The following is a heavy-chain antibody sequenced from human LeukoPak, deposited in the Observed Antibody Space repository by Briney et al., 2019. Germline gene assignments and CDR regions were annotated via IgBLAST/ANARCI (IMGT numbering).Heavy chain of an antibody. Sequence: GGSLRLSCAASGFTFSSYSMNWVRQAPGKGLEWVSSISSSSSYIYYADSVKGRFTISRDNAKNSPYLQMNSLRAEDTAVYYCAREKTVDTAMDDYWGQGTLVTVSS. CDR1: GFTFSSYS. D-gene: IGHD5-18*01. J-gene: IGHJ4*02. CDR2: ISSSSSYI. V-gene: IGHV3-21*01. CDR3: AREKTVDTAMDDY.